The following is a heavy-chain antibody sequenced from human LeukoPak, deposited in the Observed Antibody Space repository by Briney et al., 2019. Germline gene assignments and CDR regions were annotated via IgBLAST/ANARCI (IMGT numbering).Heavy chain of an antibody. CDR1: GYTFTSYY. Sequence: ASVKVSCKASGYTFTSYYMHWVRQAPGQGLEWMGIINPSGGSTSYAQKFQGRVTMTRDTSTSTVYMELSSLRCEDTAVYYCAREGRITMVLDPWGQGTLVTVSS. CDR3: AREGRITMVLDP. V-gene: IGHV1-46*01. J-gene: IGHJ5*02. D-gene: IGHD3-10*01. CDR2: INPSGGST.